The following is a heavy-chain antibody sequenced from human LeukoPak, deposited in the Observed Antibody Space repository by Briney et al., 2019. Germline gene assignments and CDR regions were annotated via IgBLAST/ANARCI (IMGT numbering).Heavy chain of an antibody. D-gene: IGHD1-20*01. CDR1: GFTLSSYA. CDR3: ARAITGPLYYYFDY. J-gene: IGHJ4*02. CDR2: ISYDGSNK. V-gene: IGHV3-30-3*01. Sequence: PGRSLRLSCAASGFTLSSYAMHWVRQAPGKGLGWVAVISYDGSNKYYADSVKGRFTISRENSKNTLYLQMNSLGAEDTAGYYCARAITGPLYYYFDYWGQGTLVTVSS.